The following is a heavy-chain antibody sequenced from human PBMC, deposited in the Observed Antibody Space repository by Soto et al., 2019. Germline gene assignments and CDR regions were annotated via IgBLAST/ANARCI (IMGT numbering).Heavy chain of an antibody. CDR3: ASGSIVLMVYAPLGY. V-gene: IGHV1-69*13. D-gene: IGHD2-8*01. CDR2: IIPIFGTA. J-gene: IGHJ4*02. CDR1: GGTFSSYA. Sequence: ASVKVSCKASGGTFSSYAISWVRQAPGQGLEWMGGIIPIFGTANYAQKFQGRVTITADESTSTAYMELSSLRSEDTAVYYCASGSIVLMVYAPLGYWGQGTLVTVSS.